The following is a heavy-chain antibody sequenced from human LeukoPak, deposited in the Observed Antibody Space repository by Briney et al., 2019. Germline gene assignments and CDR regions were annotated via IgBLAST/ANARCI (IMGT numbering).Heavy chain of an antibody. CDR1: GNSFTTYW. Sequence: GESLQISCKGSGNSFTTYWIGWVRQMPGKGLEWMGIIYVGDSDTRYRPSFQGQVTISVDKSINTAYLQWRSLKASDTAMYYCARVVDYDTSGYQTKNWFDPWGQGTLVTVSS. J-gene: IGHJ5*02. CDR2: IYVGDSDT. V-gene: IGHV5-51*01. CDR3: ARVVDYDTSGYQTKNWFDP. D-gene: IGHD3-22*01.